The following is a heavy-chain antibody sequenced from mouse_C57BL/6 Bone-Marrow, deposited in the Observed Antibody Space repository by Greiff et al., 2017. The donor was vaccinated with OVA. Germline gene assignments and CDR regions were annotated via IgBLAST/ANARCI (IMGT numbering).Heavy chain of an antibody. CDR1: GYTFTSYW. J-gene: IGHJ3*01. Sequence: QVQLQQPGAELVRPGSSVKLSCKASGYTFTSYWLDWVKQRPGQGLEWIGNIYPSDSETHYNQKFKDKATLTVDKSSSTAYMQLSSLTSEDSAVYYCARGTRGFAYWGQGTLVTVSA. CDR2: IYPSDSET. CDR3: ARGTRGFAY. V-gene: IGHV1-61*01.